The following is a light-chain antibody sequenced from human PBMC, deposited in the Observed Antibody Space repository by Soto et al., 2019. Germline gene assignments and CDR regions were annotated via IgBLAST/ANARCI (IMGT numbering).Light chain of an antibody. CDR1: RSLVHTDGNTY. V-gene: IGKV2-24*01. Sequence: DIVLTQTPLSSTVSLGQPASISCTASRSLVHTDGNTYLNWLHQRPGQPPRLLIYEISDRFSGVPDRFSGSGAGTDFTLTIDRVEAEDVGIYYCMQATQYPHTFGQGTKLEIK. J-gene: IGKJ2*01. CDR3: MQATQYPHT. CDR2: EIS.